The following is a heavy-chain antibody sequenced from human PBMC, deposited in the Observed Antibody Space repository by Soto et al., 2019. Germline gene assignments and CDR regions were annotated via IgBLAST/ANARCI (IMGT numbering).Heavy chain of an antibody. J-gene: IGHJ4*02. CDR1: GLTFSNFA. CDR2: IGGSSGTT. D-gene: IGHD1-7*01. CDR3: AKFKGFNWNYVFDY. Sequence: PGGSLRLSCEVSGLTFSNFAMSWVRQAPGKGLEWASAIGGSSGTTFYADSVKGRFTISKDYAKNMLYLQMNSLRAEDTAVYHCAKFKGFNWNYVFDYWGQGVPVTVSS. V-gene: IGHV3-23*01.